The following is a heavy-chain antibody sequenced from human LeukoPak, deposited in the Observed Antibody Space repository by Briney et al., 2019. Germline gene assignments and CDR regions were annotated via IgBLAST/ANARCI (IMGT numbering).Heavy chain of an antibody. CDR2: IFYSGAT. CDR3: ARLDKRVHNTFDI. J-gene: IGHJ3*02. CDR1: SDSISSSTSY. V-gene: IGHV4-39*01. Sequence: PSETLSLTCTVSSDSISSSTSYWGWIRQPPGKGLEYIGSIFYSGATYYNPSLKSRVTLSVDMSKNQFSLKLSSVTAADTAVYYCARLDKRVHNTFDIWGQGTMVTDSS. D-gene: IGHD3-9*01.